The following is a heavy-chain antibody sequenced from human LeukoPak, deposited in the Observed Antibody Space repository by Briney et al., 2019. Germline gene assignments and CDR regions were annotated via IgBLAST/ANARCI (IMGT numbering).Heavy chain of an antibody. D-gene: IGHD6-13*01. Sequence: GSLRLSCAASGFTLSDYYMGWIRQAPGKGLEWVSYISSSGSTIYYADSVKGRFTISRDNAKNSLYLQMNSLRAEDTAVYYCARVAAAYDAFDIWGQGTMVTVSS. CDR2: ISSSGSTI. CDR3: ARVAAAYDAFDI. V-gene: IGHV3-11*01. J-gene: IGHJ3*02. CDR1: GFTLSDYY.